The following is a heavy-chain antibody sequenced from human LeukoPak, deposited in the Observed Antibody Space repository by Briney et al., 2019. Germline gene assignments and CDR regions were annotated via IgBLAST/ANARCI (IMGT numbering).Heavy chain of an antibody. D-gene: IGHD2-15*01. CDR3: ARARYCSGGSCSIMTNNWFDP. Sequence: PSETLSLTCTVSGGSISSYYWSWIPQPPGKGLEWIGYIYHSGSTYYNPSLKSRVTISVDRSKNQFSLKLSSVTAADTAVYYCARARYCSGGSCSIMTNNWFDPWGQGTLVTVSS. CDR2: IYHSGST. V-gene: IGHV4-59*12. J-gene: IGHJ5*02. CDR1: GGSISSYY.